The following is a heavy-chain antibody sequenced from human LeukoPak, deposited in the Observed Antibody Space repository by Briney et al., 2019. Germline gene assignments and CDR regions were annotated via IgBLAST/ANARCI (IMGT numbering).Heavy chain of an antibody. CDR2: TYYSGIT. J-gene: IGHJ6*02. V-gene: IGHV4-61*08. Sequence: PSETLSLTCTVSGGSVSSDDYSWSWIRQPPGKGLEWIGFTYYSGITNYNPSLKSRVTISVDTSKNQFSLKLTSVTAADTAVYYCARKQYDFWSGCYYYYYGMDVWGQGTTVTVSS. D-gene: IGHD3-3*01. CDR1: GGSVSSDDYS. CDR3: ARKQYDFWSGCYYYYYGMDV.